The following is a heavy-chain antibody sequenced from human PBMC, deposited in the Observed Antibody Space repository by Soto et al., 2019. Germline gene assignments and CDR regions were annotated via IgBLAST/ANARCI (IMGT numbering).Heavy chain of an antibody. D-gene: IGHD1-26*01. J-gene: IGHJ6*02. CDR1: GFTFSSYG. CDR3: AKDVLRKGDYYYGMEV. V-gene: IGHV3-30*18. CDR2: ISYDGSNK. Sequence: QVQLVESGGGVVQPGRSLRLSCAASGFTFSSYGMHWVRQAPGKGLEWVAVISYDGSNKYYADSVKGRFTISRDNSKNTLYLQMNSLRAEDTAVYYCAKDVLRKGDYYYGMEVLGQGTTVTVSS.